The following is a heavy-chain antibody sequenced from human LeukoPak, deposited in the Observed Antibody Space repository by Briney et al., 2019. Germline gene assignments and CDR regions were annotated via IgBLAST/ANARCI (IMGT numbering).Heavy chain of an antibody. CDR3: ARVAGTTLYYYMDV. Sequence: SETLSLTCTVSGGSISSYYWSWIRQPAGKGLEWIGRIYTTGSTNYNPSLKSRVTMSVDTSKNQFSLKLSSVTAADTAVYYCARVAGTTLYYYMDVWGKGTTVTVSS. CDR2: IYTTGST. D-gene: IGHD1-7*01. CDR1: GGSISSYY. J-gene: IGHJ6*03. V-gene: IGHV4-4*07.